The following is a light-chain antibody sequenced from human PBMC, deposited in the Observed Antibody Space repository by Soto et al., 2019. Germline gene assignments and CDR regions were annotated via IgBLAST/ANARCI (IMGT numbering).Light chain of an antibody. CDR1: QSVGIN. CDR3: QQYGSSPIT. CDR2: DAS. J-gene: IGKJ5*01. Sequence: EIVMSQSPSTLSVSPGEGATLSCRASQSVGINLAWYQQKPGQAPRLLIYDASSRATGIPARFSGSGSGTDFTLTISSLEPEDFAVYYCQQYGSSPITFGQGTRLEIK. V-gene: IGKV3D-15*02.